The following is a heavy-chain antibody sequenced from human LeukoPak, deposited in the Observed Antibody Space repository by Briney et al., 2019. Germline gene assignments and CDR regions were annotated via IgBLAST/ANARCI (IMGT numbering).Heavy chain of an antibody. CDR1: GGSISSYY. Sequence: SETLSLTCTVPGGSISSYYWSWIRQPAGKGLEWIGRIYTSGSTNYNPSLKSRVTMSVDTSKNQFSLKLSSVIAADTAVYYCAREGIAAAGISRRYYYYYMDVWGKGTTVTVSS. CDR3: AREGIAAAGISRRYYYYYMDV. D-gene: IGHD6-13*01. V-gene: IGHV4-4*07. CDR2: IYTSGST. J-gene: IGHJ6*03.